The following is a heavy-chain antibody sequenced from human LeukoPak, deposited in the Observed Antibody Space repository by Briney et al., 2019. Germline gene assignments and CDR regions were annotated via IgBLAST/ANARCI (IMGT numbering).Heavy chain of an antibody. V-gene: IGHV4-59*01. Sequence: PSETLSLTCTVPGGSISSYYWSWIRQPPGKGLEWIGYIYYSGSTNYNPSLKSRVTISVDTSKNQFSLKLSSVTAADTAVYYCARDHPGAPFDYWGQGTLVTVSS. J-gene: IGHJ4*02. D-gene: IGHD1-26*01. CDR3: ARDHPGAPFDY. CDR2: IYYSGST. CDR1: GGSISSYY.